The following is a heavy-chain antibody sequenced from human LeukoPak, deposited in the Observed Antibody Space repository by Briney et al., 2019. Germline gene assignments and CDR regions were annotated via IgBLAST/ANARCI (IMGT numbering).Heavy chain of an antibody. V-gene: IGHV1-69*10. CDR1: GGTFSSYA. CDR2: IIPILGTA. Sequence: ASVKVSCKASGGTFSSYAISWVRQAPGQGLEWMGGIIPILGTANYAQKFQGRVTITADKSTSTAYMELSSLRSEDTAVYYCARDGYPGIAAAGTFNWFDPWGQGTLVTVSS. CDR3: ARDGYPGIAAAGTFNWFDP. J-gene: IGHJ5*02. D-gene: IGHD6-13*01.